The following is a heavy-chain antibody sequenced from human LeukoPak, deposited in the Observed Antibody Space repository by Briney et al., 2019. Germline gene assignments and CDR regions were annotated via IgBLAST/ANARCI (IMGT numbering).Heavy chain of an antibody. D-gene: IGHD3-9*01. CDR3: ATVNPEGYFDWTYAFDI. CDR1: GYTLTELS. CDR2: FDPEDGET. J-gene: IGHJ3*02. V-gene: IGHV1-24*01. Sequence: ASVKVSCKVSGYTLTELSMHWVRQAPGKGLEWMGGFDPEDGETIHAQKFQGRVTMTEDTSTDTAYMELSSLRSEDTAVYYCATVNPEGYFDWTYAFDIWGQGTMVTVSS.